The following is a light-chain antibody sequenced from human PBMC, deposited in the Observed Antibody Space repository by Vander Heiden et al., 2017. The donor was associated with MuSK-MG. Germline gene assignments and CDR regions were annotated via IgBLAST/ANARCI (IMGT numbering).Light chain of an antibody. J-gene: IGKJ4*01. Sequence: EIVLTQSPGTLSLSPGERATLSCRARQSVSSSYLDWYQQKPGQAHRLIIDGASSRANGIPDRFSGRGSWTDFTLTSSRLEHEDFAVYYGQQDRSSLTVGGGTKVEIK. CDR2: GAS. CDR1: QSVSSSY. CDR3: QQDRSSLT. V-gene: IGKV3-20*01.